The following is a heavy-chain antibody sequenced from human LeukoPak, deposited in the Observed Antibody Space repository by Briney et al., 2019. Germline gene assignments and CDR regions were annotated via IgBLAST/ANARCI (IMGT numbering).Heavy chain of an antibody. J-gene: IGHJ5*02. Sequence: ASVKVSCKASGGTFSNYAISWVRQAPGQGLEWMGGIIPILDTTNHAQKFQGRVTITADKSTSTAYMELGSLRSEDTAVYYCARWRHTLARRWFDPWGQGTLVTVSS. CDR3: ARWRHTLARRWFDP. CDR2: IIPILDTT. V-gene: IGHV1-69*06. D-gene: IGHD2-2*02. CDR1: GGTFSNYA.